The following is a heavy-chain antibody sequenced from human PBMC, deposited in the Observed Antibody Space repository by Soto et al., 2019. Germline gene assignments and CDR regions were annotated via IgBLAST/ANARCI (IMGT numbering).Heavy chain of an antibody. J-gene: IGHJ4*02. CDR1: GYTFTSYG. D-gene: IGHD6-13*01. CDR2: ISAYNGNT. Sequence: QVQLVQSGAEVKKPGASVKVSCKASGYTFTSYGIRCVRQAPGQGLEWMGWISAYNGNTNYAQKLQGRVTITTDTSPSTAYMELVSLRSDDTGVYYCARDLAAAGPFDYWGQGTLVTVSS. V-gene: IGHV1-18*01. CDR3: ARDLAAAGPFDY.